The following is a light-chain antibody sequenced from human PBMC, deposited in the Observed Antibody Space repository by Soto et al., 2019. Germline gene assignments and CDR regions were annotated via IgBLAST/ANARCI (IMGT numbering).Light chain of an antibody. Sequence: EIVLTQSPATLSLSPGERATLSCRASQSVSSYLAWYQQKPGQAPRLLIYDASNRATGIPARFRGSGSGTDFPLTISSLEPEDFAVYYCQQRTNSPPVTFGGGTKVEI. V-gene: IGKV3-11*01. CDR1: QSVSSY. CDR3: QQRTNSPPVT. J-gene: IGKJ4*01. CDR2: DAS.